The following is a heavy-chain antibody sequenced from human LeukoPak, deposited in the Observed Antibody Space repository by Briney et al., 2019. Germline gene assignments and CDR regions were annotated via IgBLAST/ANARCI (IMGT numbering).Heavy chain of an antibody. J-gene: IGHJ4*02. V-gene: IGHV3-53*01. Sequence: GGSLRPSCAASGFTVSSNYMSWVRQAPGKGLEWVSVIYSGGSTYYADSVKGRFTISRDNSKNTLYLQMNSLRAEDTAVYYCARDSSSYYGGFDYWGQGTLVTVSS. CDR2: IYSGGST. CDR1: GFTVSSNY. D-gene: IGHD3-22*01. CDR3: ARDSSSYYGGFDY.